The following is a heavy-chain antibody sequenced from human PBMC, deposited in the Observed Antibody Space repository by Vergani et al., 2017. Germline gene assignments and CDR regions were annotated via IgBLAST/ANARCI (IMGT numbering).Heavy chain of an antibody. CDR1: GFTFSSYS. Sequence: EVQLVESGGGLVKPGGSLRLSCAASGFTFSSYSMNWVRQAPGKGLEWVSSISSSSSYIYYADSVKGRFTISRDNAKNSLYLQMNGVRDEDTAVYYCARDSLRAGGIDDSSGYFHVWGQGTLVTVSS. CDR3: ARDSLRAGGIDDSSGYFHV. V-gene: IGHV3-21*01. J-gene: IGHJ4*02. D-gene: IGHD3-22*01. CDR2: ISSSSSYI.